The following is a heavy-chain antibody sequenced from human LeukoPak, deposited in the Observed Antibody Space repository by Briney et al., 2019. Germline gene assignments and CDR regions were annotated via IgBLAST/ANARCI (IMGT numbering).Heavy chain of an antibody. V-gene: IGHV3-23*01. Sequence: GGSLRLSYAASGFTFSSYAMSWVRQAPGKGLEWVSAISGSGGGTYYADSVKGRFTISRDNSKNTLWLQMYSLRAEDTAVYYCAKDRLSDYGAPTDAFDIWGQGTMVTVSS. D-gene: IGHD4-17*01. J-gene: IGHJ3*02. CDR2: ISGSGGGT. CDR1: GFTFSSYA. CDR3: AKDRLSDYGAPTDAFDI.